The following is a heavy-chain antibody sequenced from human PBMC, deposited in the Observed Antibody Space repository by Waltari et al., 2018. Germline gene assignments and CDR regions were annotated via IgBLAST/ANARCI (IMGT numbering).Heavy chain of an antibody. D-gene: IGHD3-10*01. CDR3: AREGGRYYDVFDI. J-gene: IGHJ3*02. V-gene: IGHV3-30*04. CDR2: ISYDGRNK. CDR1: GFTFNSYA. Sequence: QVQLVESGGGVVQPGRSLRLSCAASGFTFNSYARHGVSQAPGKGLEWVAVISYDGRNKYYAASVKGRFTISRDNSKNTLYLQMTSLRAEDTAVYYCAREGGRYYDVFDIWGQGTMVTVSS.